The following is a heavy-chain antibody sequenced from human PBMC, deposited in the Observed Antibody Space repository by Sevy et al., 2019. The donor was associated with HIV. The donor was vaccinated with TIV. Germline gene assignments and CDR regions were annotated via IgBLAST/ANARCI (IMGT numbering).Heavy chain of an antibody. Sequence: GGSLRLSCAASGFTFSNYAMSWVRQAPGKGLEWVSAISGSGGTKNYSDSVKGRFTISRDNSKNTLYLHMNSLRAEDTAVYFCAKDSDGSIYYNPFDYWGQGTLVTVSS. CDR2: ISGSGGTK. D-gene: IGHD3-10*01. V-gene: IGHV3-23*01. CDR3: AKDSDGSIYYNPFDY. CDR1: GFTFSNYA. J-gene: IGHJ4*02.